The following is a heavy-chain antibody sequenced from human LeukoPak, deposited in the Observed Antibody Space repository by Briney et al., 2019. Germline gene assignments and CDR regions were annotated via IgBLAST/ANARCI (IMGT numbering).Heavy chain of an antibody. CDR2: ISSSSSYI. D-gene: IGHD2-15*01. CDR1: GFTFSSYS. Sequence: TGGSLRLSCAASGFTFSSYSMNWVRQAPGGGLEWVSSISSSSSYIYYTDSVKGRFTISRDNAKNSLYLQMNSLRAEDTAVYYCASGGGSLYGLDVWGQGTTVTVSS. CDR3: ASGGGSLYGLDV. J-gene: IGHJ6*02. V-gene: IGHV3-21*01.